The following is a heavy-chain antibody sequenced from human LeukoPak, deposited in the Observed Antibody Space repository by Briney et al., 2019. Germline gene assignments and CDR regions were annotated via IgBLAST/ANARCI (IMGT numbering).Heavy chain of an antibody. D-gene: IGHD2-15*01. CDR3: ARGGIKPYYYYYMDV. CDR2: IIPIFGTA. CDR1: GGTFSSYA. V-gene: IGHV1-69*05. J-gene: IGHJ6*03. Sequence: SVKVSCKASGGTFSSYAISWVRQAPGQGLEWTGGIIPIFGTANYAQKFQGRVTITTDESTSTAYMELSSLRSEDTAVYYCARGGIKPYYYYYMDVWGKGTTVTVSS.